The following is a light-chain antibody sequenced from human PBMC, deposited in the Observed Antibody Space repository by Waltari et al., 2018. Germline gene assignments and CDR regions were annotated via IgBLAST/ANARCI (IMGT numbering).Light chain of an antibody. CDR3: SSDAVSNNFYD. J-gene: IGLJ1*01. CDR1: GSGGS. CDR2: EVS. Sequence: QSALTQPPSASGSPGQSVTISCTGTGSGGSVSWYQQLPGKAPKLLIYEVSKRPSGVPGRFSGSKSGNTASLTVSGLQAEDDGDYYCSSDAVSNNFYDFGSGTKVTVL. V-gene: IGLV2-8*01.